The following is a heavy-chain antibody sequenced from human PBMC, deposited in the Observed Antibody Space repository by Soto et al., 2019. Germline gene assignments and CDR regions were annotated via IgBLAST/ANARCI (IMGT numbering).Heavy chain of an antibody. V-gene: IGHV3-30*03. CDR2: ISYDGSNT. Sequence: QVQLVESGGGVVQPGKSLRLSCAASGFPFTTYGMHWVREGPAKGLEWVAVISYDGSNTYYADSVKGRFTISRDNSKNTLYLQTNSLRPEDTALYYCVGGQYYFDYRGQGTLVTVSS. CDR3: VGGQYYFDY. D-gene: IGHD3-10*01. J-gene: IGHJ4*02. CDR1: GFPFTTYG.